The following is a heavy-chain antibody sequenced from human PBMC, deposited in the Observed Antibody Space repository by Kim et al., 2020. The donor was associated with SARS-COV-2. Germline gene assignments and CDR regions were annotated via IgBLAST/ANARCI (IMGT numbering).Heavy chain of an antibody. CDR3: AWTFITTCYYLEF. CDR2: MDYSANT. V-gene: IGHV4-59*13. D-gene: IGHD3-22*01. CDR1: GVSISAYY. Sequence: SETLSLTCGVSGVSISAYYWSWIRQSPGKGLEWIGAMDYSANTKYNPSLKTRATISGDTSQKLFSLTFIFLTKAAPAVFYFAWTFITTCYYLEFWRLGTL. J-gene: IGHJ4*01.